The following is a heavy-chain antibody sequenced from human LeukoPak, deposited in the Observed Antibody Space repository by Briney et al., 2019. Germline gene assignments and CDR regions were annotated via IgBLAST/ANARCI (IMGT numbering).Heavy chain of an antibody. D-gene: IGHD3-10*01. CDR2: IYGSGST. CDR3: ARDSGTTGEVKFDP. CDR1: GGSIRSY. V-gene: IGHV4-4*07. Sequence: SETLSLTCTVSGGSIRSYWSWIRQPSGKGLEWIGRIYGSGSTDYNPSLKSRVTMSIDTSKNQFSLNLISVTAADTAVYYCARDSGTTGEVKFDPWGQGTLVTVSS. J-gene: IGHJ5*02.